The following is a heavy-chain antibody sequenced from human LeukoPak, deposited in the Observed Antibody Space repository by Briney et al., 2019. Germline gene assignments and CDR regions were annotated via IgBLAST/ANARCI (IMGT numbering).Heavy chain of an antibody. V-gene: IGHV3-21*01. CDR3: LPQWSSGYLS. CDR2: ISSSSSYI. D-gene: IGHD3-22*01. Sequence: PGGSLRLSCAASGFTFSSYSMNWVRQAPGKGLEWVSSISSSSSYIYYADSVKGRFTISRDNAENSLYLQMNSLRAEDTAVYHCLPQWSSGYLSWGQGTLVTVSS. CDR1: GFTFSSYS. J-gene: IGHJ5*02.